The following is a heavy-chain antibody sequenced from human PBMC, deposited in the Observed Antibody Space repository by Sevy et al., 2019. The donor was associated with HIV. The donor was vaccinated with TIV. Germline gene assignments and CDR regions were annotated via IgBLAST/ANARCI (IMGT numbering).Heavy chain of an antibody. V-gene: IGHV1-2*02. CDR1: GYTFTAYY. J-gene: IGHJ5*02. D-gene: IGHD4-17*01. Sequence: ASVKVSCKASGYTFTAYYIHWVRQAPGQGLEYMGWINPNSGDTNYAQNFQGRVTMTSDTSISKVYMDLNRLRSDDTAVYYCASVPTVFAEVNWFDPWGQGTLVTVSS. CDR2: INPNSGDT. CDR3: ASVPTVFAEVNWFDP.